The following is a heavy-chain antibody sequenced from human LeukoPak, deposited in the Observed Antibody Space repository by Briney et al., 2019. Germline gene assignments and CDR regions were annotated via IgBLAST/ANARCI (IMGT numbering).Heavy chain of an antibody. D-gene: IGHD3-22*01. V-gene: IGHV3-21*01. CDR1: GFTFSSYN. CDR2: ISTSSSYI. CDR3: ARTYYYDSSGWGLDY. Sequence: PGGSLRLSCAASGFTFSSYNMNWVRQAPGKGLEWVSSISTSSSYIYYTDSVKGRFTISRDNAKNSLYLQMNSLRAEDTAVYYCARTYYYDSSGWGLDYWGQGTLVTVSS. J-gene: IGHJ4*02.